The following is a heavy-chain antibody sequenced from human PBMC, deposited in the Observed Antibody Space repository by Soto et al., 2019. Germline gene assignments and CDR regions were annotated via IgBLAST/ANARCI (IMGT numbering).Heavy chain of an antibody. D-gene: IGHD3-10*01. CDR2: ISADNRNT. CDR3: ARDVIYGSERSDY. V-gene: IGHV1-18*01. Sequence: QVHLVQSGAEVKKPGASVKVSCKTSGFTFTNYGITWVRQAPGQGLEWMGWISADNRNTHYAQKFQGRVTMTTDTSTTTAYMELRSLISDDTALYYCARDVIYGSERSDYWGQGTLVTVSS. CDR1: GFTFTNYG. J-gene: IGHJ4*02.